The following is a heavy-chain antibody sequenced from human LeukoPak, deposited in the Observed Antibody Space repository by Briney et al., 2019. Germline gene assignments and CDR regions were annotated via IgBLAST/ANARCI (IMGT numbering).Heavy chain of an antibody. CDR1: GGSISSYY. V-gene: IGHV4-59*01. CDR3: ARGKYYYDSSGYYELDY. D-gene: IGHD3-22*01. J-gene: IGHJ4*02. Sequence: SETLSLTCTVSGGSISSYYWSWIRQPPGKGLEWIGYIYYSGSTNYNPSLKSRVTISVDTSKNQFSLKLSSVTAADTAVYYCARGKYYYDSSGYYELDYWGQGTLATVSS. CDR2: IYYSGST.